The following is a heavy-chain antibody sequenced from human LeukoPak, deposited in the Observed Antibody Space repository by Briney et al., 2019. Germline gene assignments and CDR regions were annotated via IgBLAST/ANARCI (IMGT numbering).Heavy chain of an antibody. Sequence: PGGSLRLSCAASGFTFSSYWMHWVRQAPGKGLVWVSRINSDGSSTSYADSVKGRFTISRDNAKNTLYLQMNSLGAEDTAVYYCARDFAIVVAYDAFDIWGQGTMVTVSS. CDR1: GFTFSSYW. CDR2: INSDGSST. CDR3: ARDFAIVVAYDAFDI. V-gene: IGHV3-74*01. J-gene: IGHJ3*02. D-gene: IGHD3-22*01.